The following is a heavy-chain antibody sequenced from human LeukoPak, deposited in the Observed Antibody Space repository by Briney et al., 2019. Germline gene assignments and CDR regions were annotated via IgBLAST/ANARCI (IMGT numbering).Heavy chain of an antibody. CDR2: ISSSGSTI. J-gene: IGHJ4*02. Sequence: GGSLRLSCAASGFTFSDYYMSWIRQAPGKGLEWVSYISSSGSTIYYADSVKGRFTISRDNAKNSLYLQMNSLRAEDTAVYYCARAGHDILTGPYYFDYWGQGTLVTVSS. D-gene: IGHD3-9*01. CDR3: ARAGHDILTGPYYFDY. CDR1: GFTFSDYY. V-gene: IGHV3-11*01.